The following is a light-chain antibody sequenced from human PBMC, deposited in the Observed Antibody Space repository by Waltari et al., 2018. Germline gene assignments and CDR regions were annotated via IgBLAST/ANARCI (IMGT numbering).Light chain of an antibody. CDR3: QQYGSSPLT. CDR2: SAS. CDR1: QSVSRSY. J-gene: IGKJ3*01. Sequence: EIVLTQSPGTLSLSPGERATLSCRASQSVSRSYLAWYQQRPGQAPRLLIYSASSRATGIPDRFSGSGSGTDFTLTISRLEPEDFAVYSCQQYGSSPLTFGPGTKVDIK. V-gene: IGKV3-20*01.